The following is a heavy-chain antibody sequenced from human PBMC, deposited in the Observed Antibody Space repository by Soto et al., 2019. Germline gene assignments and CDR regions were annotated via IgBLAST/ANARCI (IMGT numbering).Heavy chain of an antibody. D-gene: IGHD2-15*01. CDR1: GFTFSSYG. CDR3: ARDAARYCSGGSCYVLDY. Sequence: QVQLVESGGGVVQPGRSLRLSCAASGFTFSSYGMHWVRQAPGKGLEWVAVIWYDGSNKYYADSVKGRFTISRDNSKNTLDLQMNSLSAEYTAVYYCARDAARYCSGGSCYVLDYWGQGTMVTVSS. CDR2: IWYDGSNK. V-gene: IGHV3-33*01. J-gene: IGHJ4*02.